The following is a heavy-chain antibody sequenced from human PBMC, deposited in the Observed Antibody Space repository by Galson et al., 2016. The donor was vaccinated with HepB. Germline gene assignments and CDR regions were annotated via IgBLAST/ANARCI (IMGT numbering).Heavy chain of an antibody. D-gene: IGHD1-26*01. CDR1: GGSVSSGDYY. V-gene: IGHV4-61*08. CDR2: IYYRGNT. Sequence: ETLSLTCTVSGGSVSSGDYYWNCIRQPPGKGPEWIAYIYYRGNTHYNPSLKDRLSISADAANHQFSLKLNSVTAADTAIYFCARLGAALDYWGQGILVTVSS. CDR3: ARLGAALDY. J-gene: IGHJ4*02.